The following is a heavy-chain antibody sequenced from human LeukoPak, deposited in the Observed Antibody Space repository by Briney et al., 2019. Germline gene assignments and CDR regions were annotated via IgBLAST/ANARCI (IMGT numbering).Heavy chain of an antibody. CDR2: ISGSGKDT. Sequence: PGGSLRLSCAASGFTFSIYAMTWVRQAPGKGLEWVSAISGSGKDTYYAGSVKGRFTISRDISKNTLYLQMNSLRAEDTAVYYCARNLNSGSYYYFDYWGQGTLVTVSS. CDR1: GFTFSIYA. V-gene: IGHV3-23*01. CDR3: ARNLNSGSYYYFDY. D-gene: IGHD1-26*01. J-gene: IGHJ4*02.